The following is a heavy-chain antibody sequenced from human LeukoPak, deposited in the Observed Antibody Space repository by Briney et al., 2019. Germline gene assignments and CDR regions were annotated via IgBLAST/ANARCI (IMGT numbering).Heavy chain of an antibody. CDR1: GYTFTSYA. J-gene: IGHJ4*02. Sequence: GASVKVSCKASGYTFTSYAISWVRQAPGQGLEWMGWIITYNGNTNYAQKLQGRVTMTTDTSTSTAYMELSSLRSEDTAMYYCASSDSYGPLDYWGQGTLVTVSS. CDR3: ASSDSYGPLDY. CDR2: IITYNGNT. D-gene: IGHD5-18*01. V-gene: IGHV1-18*01.